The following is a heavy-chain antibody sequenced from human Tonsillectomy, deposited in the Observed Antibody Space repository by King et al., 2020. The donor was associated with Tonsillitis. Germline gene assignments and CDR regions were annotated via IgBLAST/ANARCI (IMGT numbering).Heavy chain of an antibody. J-gene: IGHJ4*02. CDR2: IYYSGST. V-gene: IGHV4-59*01. D-gene: IGHD6-6*01. Sequence: QVQLQESGPGLVKPSETLSLTCTVSGGSISSYYWSWIRQPPGKGLEWIGYIYYSGSTNYNPSLKSRVTISVDTSKNQFSLKLSSVTAADTAVYYCARVGSSSQYWGQGTLVTVSS. CDR1: GGSISSYY. CDR3: ARVGSSSQY.